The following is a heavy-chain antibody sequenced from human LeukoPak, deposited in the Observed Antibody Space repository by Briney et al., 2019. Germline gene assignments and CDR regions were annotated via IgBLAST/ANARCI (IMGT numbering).Heavy chain of an antibody. V-gene: IGHV3-23*01. Sequence: GGSLRLSCAASGFTFSTYAMSWVRQAPGKRMEWVSAISDSGGSTYNAESVKGRFTISRDNSKNTLYLQMNSLRAEDTAVYYCAKSRIAKYYYYMDVWGKGTTVTVSS. CDR1: GFTFSTYA. J-gene: IGHJ6*03. D-gene: IGHD6-13*01. CDR2: ISDSGGST. CDR3: AKSRIAKYYYYMDV.